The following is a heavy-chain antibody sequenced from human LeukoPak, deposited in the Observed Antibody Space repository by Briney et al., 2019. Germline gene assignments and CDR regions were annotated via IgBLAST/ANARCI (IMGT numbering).Heavy chain of an antibody. V-gene: IGHV3-21*01. D-gene: IGHD3-22*01. CDR2: ISSSSSYI. J-gene: IGHJ6*02. CDR1: GFTFSSYS. CDR3: ASLAYYYDTSMDV. Sequence: NAGGSLRLSCAASGFTFSSYSMNWVRQAPGKGLEWVSSISSSSSYIYYADSVKGRFTISRDNAKNSLYLQMNSLRAEDTAVYYCASLAYYYDTSMDVWGQGTTVTVSS.